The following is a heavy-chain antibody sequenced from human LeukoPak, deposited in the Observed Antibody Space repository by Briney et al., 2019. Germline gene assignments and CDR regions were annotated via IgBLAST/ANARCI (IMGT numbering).Heavy chain of an antibody. CDR3: ARGREIITMVRGVIHWFDP. CDR2: IYYSGST. D-gene: IGHD3-10*01. Sequence: SETLSLTCTVSGGSISSYYWSWIRQPPGKGLEWIGYIYYSGSTNYNPSLKSRVTISVDTSKNQFSLKLSSVTAADTAVYYCARGREIITMVRGVIHWFDPWGQGTLVTVSS. V-gene: IGHV4-59*01. CDR1: GGSISSYY. J-gene: IGHJ5*02.